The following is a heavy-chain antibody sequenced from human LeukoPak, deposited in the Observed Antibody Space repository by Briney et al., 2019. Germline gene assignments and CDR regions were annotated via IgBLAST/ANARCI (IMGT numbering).Heavy chain of an antibody. D-gene: IGHD2-21*02. CDR1: GFTFSSYS. V-gene: IGHV3-21*01. CDR3: VRDTHAYCGGDCYFKDAFDI. J-gene: IGHJ3*02. Sequence: GGSLRLSCAASGFTFSSYSMNWVRQAPGKGLEWVSSISSSSYIYYADSVKGRFTISRDNAKNSLYLQMNSLRAEDTAVYYCVRDTHAYCGGDCYFKDAFDIWGQGTMVTVSS. CDR2: ISSSSYI.